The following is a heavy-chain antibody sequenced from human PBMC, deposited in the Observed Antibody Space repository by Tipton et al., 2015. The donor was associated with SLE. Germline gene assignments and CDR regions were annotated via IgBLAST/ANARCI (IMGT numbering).Heavy chain of an antibody. CDR1: GFTFSSYS. J-gene: IGHJ5*02. V-gene: IGHV3-7*01. Sequence: SLRLSCAASGFTFSSYSMNWVRQAPGKGLEWVANIKQDGSEKYYVDSVKGRFTISRDNAKNSLYLQMNSLRAEDTAVYYCARRVGATNNWFDPWGQGTLVTVSS. CDR2: IKQDGSEK. CDR3: ARRVGATNNWFDP. D-gene: IGHD1-26*01.